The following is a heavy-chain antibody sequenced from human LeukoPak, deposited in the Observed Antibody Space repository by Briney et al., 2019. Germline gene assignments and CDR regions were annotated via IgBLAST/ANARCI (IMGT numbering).Heavy chain of an antibody. CDR2: ISYDGSNK. D-gene: IGHD3-3*01. J-gene: IGHJ4*02. V-gene: IGHV3-30*03. Sequence: GGSLRLSCAASGFTFSSYGMHWVRQAPGEGLEWVAVISYDGSNKYYADSVKGRFTISRDNAKNSLYLQMNSLRAEDTAVYYCAREGEPITIFGVVTWGFDYWGQGTLVTVSS. CDR1: GFTFSSYG. CDR3: AREGEPITIFGVVTWGFDY.